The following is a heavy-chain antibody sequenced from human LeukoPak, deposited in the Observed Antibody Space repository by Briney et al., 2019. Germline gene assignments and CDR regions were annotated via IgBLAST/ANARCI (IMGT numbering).Heavy chain of an antibody. CDR2: IGTAGDT. Sequence: GGSLRLSCAASGFTFSSYDMHWVRQATGKGLEWVSAIGTAGDTYYPGSVKGRFTISRDDANSFLYLQMNSLRPEDTAFYLCVRGQARETTPAGWGSHLDRWGLGTLVTVSS. V-gene: IGHV3-13*01. CDR1: GFTFSSYD. D-gene: IGHD1-7*01. CDR3: VRGQARETTPAGWGSHLDR. J-gene: IGHJ5*02.